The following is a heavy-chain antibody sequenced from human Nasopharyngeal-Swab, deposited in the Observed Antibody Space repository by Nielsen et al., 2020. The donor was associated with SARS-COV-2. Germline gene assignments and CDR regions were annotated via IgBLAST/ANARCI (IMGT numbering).Heavy chain of an antibody. CDR2: IYYSGST. CDR3: ASLLWFGEYYFDY. D-gene: IGHD3-10*01. Sequence: ESLKISCAASGFTFSSYSMNWVRQAPGKGLEWIGNIYYSGSTYYNPSLKSRVTISVDTSKNQFSLKLNSVTAADTAVYYCASLLWFGEYYFDYWGQGTLVTVSS. V-gene: IGHV4-59*04. CDR1: GFTFSSYSMN. J-gene: IGHJ4*02.